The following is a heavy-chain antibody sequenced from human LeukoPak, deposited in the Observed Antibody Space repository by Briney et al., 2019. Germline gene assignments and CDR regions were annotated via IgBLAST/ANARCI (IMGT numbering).Heavy chain of an antibody. D-gene: IGHD6-13*01. Sequence: PSETLSLTCTVSGGSISSYYWSWIRQPPGKGLEWIGYIYYSGSTNYNPSLKSRVTISVDTPKNQFSLKLSSVTAANTAVYYCARVSRAAGGYRGYYYYYYMDVWGKGTTVTVSS. CDR1: GGSISSYY. CDR3: ARVSRAAGGYRGYYYYYYMDV. V-gene: IGHV4-59*01. CDR2: IYYSGST. J-gene: IGHJ6*03.